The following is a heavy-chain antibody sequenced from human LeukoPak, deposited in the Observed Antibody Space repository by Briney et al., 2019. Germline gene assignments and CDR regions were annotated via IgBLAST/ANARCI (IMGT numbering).Heavy chain of an antibody. Sequence: ASVRVSCKTAGYSFTDYYIHWVRQAPGEGLEWMGWSNTKSGRTSSARKFQGRVTMTWDSSITTVYMDMAWLTSDDPAIYFCARADFIDAGPYLIGPWGQGTLVTVSS. J-gene: IGHJ5*02. CDR2: SNTKSGRT. V-gene: IGHV1-2*02. CDR1: GYSFTDYY. CDR3: ARADFIDAGPYLIGP. D-gene: IGHD3-3*01.